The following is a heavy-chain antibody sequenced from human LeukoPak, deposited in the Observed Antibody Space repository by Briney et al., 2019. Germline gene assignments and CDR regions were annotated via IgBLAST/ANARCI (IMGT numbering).Heavy chain of an antibody. CDR2: ISAYNGNT. J-gene: IGHJ2*01. CDR1: GYTFTSYG. Sequence: ASVKVSCKASGYTFTSYGISWVRQAPGQGLEWMGWISAYNGNTNYAQKLQGRVTMTTDTSTSTAYMELRSLRSDDTAVYYCARDRRDHGDYVELDWYFDLWGRGTLVTVSS. D-gene: IGHD4-17*01. CDR3: ARDRRDHGDYVELDWYFDL. V-gene: IGHV1-18*01.